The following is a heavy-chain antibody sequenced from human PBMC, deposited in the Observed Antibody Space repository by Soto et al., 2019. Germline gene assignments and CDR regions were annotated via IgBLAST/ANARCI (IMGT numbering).Heavy chain of an antibody. Sequence: PVGSLRLSCSTSGFTFTKSAMHWVRQAPGKGLEYVSGSSVNGEKTYYADSVKGRVIISRDSSKNTLYLQMSSLRVDDTAVYYCVKDSGVNWGFYGMDVWGQGTTVTVSS. D-gene: IGHD3-16*01. CDR1: GFTFTKSA. CDR2: SSVNGEKT. V-gene: IGHV3-64D*06. J-gene: IGHJ6*02. CDR3: VKDSGVNWGFYGMDV.